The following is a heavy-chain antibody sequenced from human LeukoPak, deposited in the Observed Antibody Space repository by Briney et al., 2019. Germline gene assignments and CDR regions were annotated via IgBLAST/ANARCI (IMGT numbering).Heavy chain of an antibody. D-gene: IGHD5-18*01. V-gene: IGHV3-66*01. CDR1: GLTVSSNY. CDR2: IYSGGTT. CDR3: ARDQYSYAHAAH. J-gene: IGHJ4*02. Sequence: GGSLRLSCAASGLTVSSNYMSWVRQAPGKGLEWVSVIYSGGTTYYADSVKGRFTISRDNSKNTLHLQMNSLRAEDTAVYYCARDQYSYAHAAHWGQGTLVTVSS.